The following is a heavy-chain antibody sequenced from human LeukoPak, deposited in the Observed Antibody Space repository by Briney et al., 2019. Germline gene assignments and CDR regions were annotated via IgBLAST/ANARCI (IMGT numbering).Heavy chain of an antibody. J-gene: IGHJ6*02. CDR2: ISGSGGST. V-gene: IGHV3-23*01. CDR3: AKRDVLLWFGEQHDYYYYGMDV. D-gene: IGHD3-10*01. Sequence: GSLRLSCAASGFTFSSYAMSWVRQAPGKGLEWVSAISGSGGSTYYADSVKGRFTISRDNSKNTLYLQMNSLRAEDTAVYYCAKRDVLLWFGEQHDYYYYGMDVWGQGTTVTVSS. CDR1: GFTFSSYA.